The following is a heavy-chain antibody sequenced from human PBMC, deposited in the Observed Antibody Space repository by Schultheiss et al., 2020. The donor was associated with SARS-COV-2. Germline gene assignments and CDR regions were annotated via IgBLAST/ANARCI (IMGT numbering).Heavy chain of an antibody. J-gene: IGHJ6*02. Sequence: GESLKISCAASGFTFSNAWMSWVRQAPGKGLEWVGRIKSKTDGGTTDYAAHVKGRFTISRDDSKNTLYLQMNSLKTEDTAVYYCTTGDPYCSGGSCYSPHDYYYGMDVWGQGTTVTVSS. D-gene: IGHD2-15*01. CDR3: TTGDPYCSGGSCYSPHDYYYGMDV. CDR1: GFTFSNAW. CDR2: IKSKTDGGTT. V-gene: IGHV3-15*01.